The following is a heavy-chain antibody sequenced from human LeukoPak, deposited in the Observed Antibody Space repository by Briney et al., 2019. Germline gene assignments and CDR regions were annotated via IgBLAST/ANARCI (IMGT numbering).Heavy chain of an antibody. Sequence: PWGSLRLSCAASGFTVSDYYMSWIRQAPGKGLEWVSYLSSSGSHTNFADSVEGRFTISRDNAKNSLYLQMNSLRVEDTAVYYCARDGYGALRFDCWGQGTLVTVSS. V-gene: IGHV3-11*06. CDR2: LSSSGSHT. CDR3: ARDGYGALRFDC. J-gene: IGHJ4*02. D-gene: IGHD4/OR15-4a*01. CDR1: GFTVSDYY.